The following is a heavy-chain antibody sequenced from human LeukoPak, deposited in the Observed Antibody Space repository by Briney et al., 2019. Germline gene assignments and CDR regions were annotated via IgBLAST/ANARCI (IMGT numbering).Heavy chain of an antibody. CDR2: ISWNSGSI. CDR3: AGAPHYYYGSGSPPGYFQH. Sequence: PGGSLRLSCAASGFTFDDYAMHWVRQAPGKGLEWVSGISWNSGSIGYADSVKGRFTISRDNAKNSLYLQMNSLRAEDMALYYCAGAPHYYYGSGSPPGYFQHWGQGTLVTVSS. D-gene: IGHD3-10*01. V-gene: IGHV3-9*03. CDR1: GFTFDDYA. J-gene: IGHJ1*01.